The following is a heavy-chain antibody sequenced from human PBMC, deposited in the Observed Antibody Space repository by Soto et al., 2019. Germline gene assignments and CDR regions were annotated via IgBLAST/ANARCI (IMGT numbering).Heavy chain of an antibody. J-gene: IGHJ6*03. D-gene: IGHD6-6*01. V-gene: IGHV1-8*02. Sequence: ASVKVSCKASGYTFTGYYMHWVRQAPGQGLEWMGWINPNSGNTGYAQKFQGRVTMTRNTSISTAHMELSSLRSEDTAVYYCARGDSSSSWNYYYYMDVWGKGTTVTVSS. CDR2: INPNSGNT. CDR3: ARGDSSSSWNYYYYMDV. CDR1: GYTFTGYY.